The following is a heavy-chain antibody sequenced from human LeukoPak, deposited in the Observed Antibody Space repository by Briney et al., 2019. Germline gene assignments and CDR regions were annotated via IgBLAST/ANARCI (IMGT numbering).Heavy chain of an antibody. Sequence: GGSLRLSCTASGFIFSSYWMTWVRQAPGKGLEWVANIRQDGSEKNFVDSVKGRLTISRDNAKNSLYLQMNTLTAEDTAVYYCARDPIDYWGQGTLVTVTS. CDR1: GFIFSSYW. V-gene: IGHV3-7*01. CDR2: IRQDGSEK. J-gene: IGHJ4*02. CDR3: ARDPIDY.